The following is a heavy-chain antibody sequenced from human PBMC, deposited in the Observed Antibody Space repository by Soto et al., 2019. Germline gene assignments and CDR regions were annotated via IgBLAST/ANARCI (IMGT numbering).Heavy chain of an antibody. V-gene: IGHV1-2*02. Sequence: ASVKVSCKASGYTFTSYYMHWVRQAPGQGLEWMGWISAYNGNTNYAQKLQGRVTMTRDTSISTAYMELSRLRSDDTAVYYCAREDCSSTSCYRVDNWFDPWGQGTLVTVSS. D-gene: IGHD2-2*02. CDR2: ISAYNGNT. CDR1: GYTFTSYY. CDR3: AREDCSSTSCYRVDNWFDP. J-gene: IGHJ5*02.